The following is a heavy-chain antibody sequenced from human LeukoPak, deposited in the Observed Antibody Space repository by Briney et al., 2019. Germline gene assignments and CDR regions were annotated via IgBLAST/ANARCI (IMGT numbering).Heavy chain of an antibody. CDR3: ARAAAGGWGSYYYYYMDV. D-gene: IGHD6-13*01. J-gene: IGHJ6*03. Sequence: PGESLRLSCAASGFTFSDYYMSWIRQAPGKGLEWVSYISSSGSTIYYADSVKGRFTISRDNAKNSLYLQMNSLRAEDTAVYYCARAAAGGWGSYYYYYMDVWGKGTTVTVSS. CDR1: GFTFSDYY. CDR2: ISSSGSTI. V-gene: IGHV3-11*01.